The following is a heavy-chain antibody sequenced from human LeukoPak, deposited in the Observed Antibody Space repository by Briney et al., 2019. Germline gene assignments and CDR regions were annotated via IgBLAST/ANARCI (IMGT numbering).Heavy chain of an antibody. CDR3: ARGTFYFDY. V-gene: IGHV3-23*01. CDR1: GFTFSTYA. CDR2: ITGNGGRT. Sequence: GGSLRLSCAASGFTFSTYAMTWVRQAPGKGLEWVSSITGNGGRTYYADFVKGRFTISRDNSKNTLYLQMNSLRAEDTAVYYCARGTFYFDYWGQGTLVTVSS. J-gene: IGHJ4*02. D-gene: IGHD2/OR15-2a*01.